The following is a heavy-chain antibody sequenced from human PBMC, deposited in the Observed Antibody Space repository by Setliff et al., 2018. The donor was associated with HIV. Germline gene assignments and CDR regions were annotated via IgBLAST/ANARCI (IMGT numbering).Heavy chain of an antibody. V-gene: IGHV2-5*01. D-gene: IGHD1-20*01. J-gene: IGHJ4*02. CDR2: IYWNGDR. CDR1: GGSITSSDYY. Sequence: LSLTCTVSGGSITSSDYYWAWIRQTPGKGLEWLGVIYWNGDRRYSPSLQNRLSITRDTSDNRVFLTMTNVGPLDTATYYCAHSPITDLQTRYFDFWSQGTLVTVSS. CDR3: AHSPITDLQTRYFDF.